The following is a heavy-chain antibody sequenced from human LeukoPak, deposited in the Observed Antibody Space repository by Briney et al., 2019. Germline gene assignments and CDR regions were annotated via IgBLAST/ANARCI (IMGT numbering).Heavy chain of an antibody. J-gene: IGHJ4*02. CDR3: ARGYGSRSYFLALDY. D-gene: IGHD3-10*01. Sequence: GGALRLSCAASGFTFSSYAMHWVRQAPGKGLEWAAVISYDGSNKYYADSVKGRFTISRDNSKHTLSLQMNSLRAEDTAVYYCARGYGSRSYFLALDYWGQGTLVTVSS. CDR2: ISYDGSNK. V-gene: IGHV3-30*04. CDR1: GFTFSSYA.